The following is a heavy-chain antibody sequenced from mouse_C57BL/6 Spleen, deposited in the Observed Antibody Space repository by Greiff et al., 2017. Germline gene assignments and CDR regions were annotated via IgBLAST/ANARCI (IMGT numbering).Heavy chain of an antibody. J-gene: IGHJ1*03. D-gene: IGHD3-3*01. Sequence: EVKLPESGGGLVQPKGSLKLSCAASGFTFNTYAMHWVRQAPGTGLEWVARIRSKSSNYATYYADSVKDRITISRDDSQSRLYLQMNILKTEYAAMYCCVREGGTRYFDVWGTGTTVTVSS. CDR2: IRSKSSNYAT. CDR1: GFTFNTYA. V-gene: IGHV10-3*01. CDR3: VREGGTRYFDV.